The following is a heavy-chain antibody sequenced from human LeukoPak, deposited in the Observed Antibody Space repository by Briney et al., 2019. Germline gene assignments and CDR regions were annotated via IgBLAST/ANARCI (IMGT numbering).Heavy chain of an antibody. D-gene: IGHD3-10*02. CDR1: GFSLSTSGVG. J-gene: IGHJ4*02. CDR3: AHRRPTEPNDYVFDY. V-gene: IGHV2-5*02. Sequence: SGPTLVKPTQTLTLTCTFSGFSLSTSGVGVGWIRQPPGKALEWPALIYWDDDKRYSPSLKSRLTITKDTSKNQVVLTMTNMDPVDTATYYCAHRRPTEPNDYVFDYWGQGTLVTVSS. CDR2: IYWDDDK.